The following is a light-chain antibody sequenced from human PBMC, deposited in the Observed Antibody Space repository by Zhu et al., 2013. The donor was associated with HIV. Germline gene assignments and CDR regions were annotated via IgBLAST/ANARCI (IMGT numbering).Light chain of an antibody. CDR1: RIFSSTY. CDR3: QQYGSSPRT. CDR2: GAS. V-gene: IGKV3-20*01. J-gene: IGKJ3*01. Sequence: VLTQSPGTLSLSPGESATLSCRASRIFSSTYLAWYQQKPGQAPRLLISGASTRATGVPDRFSGGGSGTDFTLTISRLEPEDFAVYYCQQYGSSPRTFGPGTKVDIK.